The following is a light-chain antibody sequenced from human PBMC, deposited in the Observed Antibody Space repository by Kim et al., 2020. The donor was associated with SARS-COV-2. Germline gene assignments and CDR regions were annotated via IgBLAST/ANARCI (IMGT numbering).Light chain of an antibody. J-gene: IGKJ4*01. CDR1: QSVSSN. V-gene: IGKV3-15*01. CDR3: HQYNDWPPLT. Sequence: EIVMTQSPATLSVSPGERATLSCRASQSVSSNLAWYQQKPGQAPRLLIYGASTRVPGIPARFSGSGSGTDFTLTIYSLQSEDFAVYYCHQYNDWPPLTFGGGTKVDIK. CDR2: GAS.